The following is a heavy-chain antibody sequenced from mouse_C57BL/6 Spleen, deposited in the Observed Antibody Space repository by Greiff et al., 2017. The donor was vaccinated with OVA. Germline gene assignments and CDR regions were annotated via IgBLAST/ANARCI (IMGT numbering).Heavy chain of an antibody. CDR1: GYAFTNYL. Sequence: VQLQESGAELVRPGTSVKVSCKASGYAFTNYLIEWVKQRPGQGLEWIGVINPGSGGTNYNEKFKGKATLTADKSSSTAYIPLSSLTSEDSAVYICARRELSMDCWGQRASVTVSS. J-gene: IGHJ4*01. CDR3: ARRELSMDC. V-gene: IGHV1-54*01. D-gene: IGHD6-1*01. CDR2: INPGSGGT.